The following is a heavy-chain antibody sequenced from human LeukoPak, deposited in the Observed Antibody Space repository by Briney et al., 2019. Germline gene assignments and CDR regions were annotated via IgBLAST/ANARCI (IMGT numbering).Heavy chain of an antibody. CDR2: IYTSGST. J-gene: IGHJ4*02. Sequence: SETLSLTCTVSGGSISSYYWSWMRQPAGKGLEWIGRIYTSGSTNYNPSLKSRVTMSVDTSKNQFSLKLSSVTAADTAVYYCARAASRTGYYNYDYWGQGTLVTVSS. CDR3: ARAASRTGYYNYDY. D-gene: IGHD3-9*01. V-gene: IGHV4-4*07. CDR1: GGSISSYY.